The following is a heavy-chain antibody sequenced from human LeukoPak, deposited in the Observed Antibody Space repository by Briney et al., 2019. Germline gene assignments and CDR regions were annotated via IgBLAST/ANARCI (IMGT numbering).Heavy chain of an antibody. CDR3: ASPPWTLQSFFDY. V-gene: IGHV6-1*01. CDR2: TYYRSKWYN. Sequence: SQTLSLTCAISGDSVSGDRAVWNWIRQSPSRGLEWLGRTYYRSKWYNDYAVSVKGRITVNPDTSKNQFSLQLNSVTAADTAVYYCASPPWTLQSFFDYWGQGTLVTVSS. CDR1: GDSVSGDRAV. J-gene: IGHJ4*02. D-gene: IGHD3/OR15-3a*01.